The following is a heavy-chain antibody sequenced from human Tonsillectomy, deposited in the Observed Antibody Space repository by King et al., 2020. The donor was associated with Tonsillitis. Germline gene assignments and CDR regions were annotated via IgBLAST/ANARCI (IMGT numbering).Heavy chain of an antibody. Sequence: QLVQSGPEVKKPGTSVKVSCKASGFTFTYSAIQWVRQARGQRLEWIGWIVVGSGNTAYAQRFQERVTISRDMSTSTAYMELSSLRSEDTAVYYCAAKRDGYNLTPFDYGGQGTLVTVSS. CDR1: GFTFTYSA. V-gene: IGHV1-58*02. CDR2: IVVGSGNT. J-gene: IGHJ4*02. D-gene: IGHD5-24*01. CDR3: AAKRDGYNLTPFDY.